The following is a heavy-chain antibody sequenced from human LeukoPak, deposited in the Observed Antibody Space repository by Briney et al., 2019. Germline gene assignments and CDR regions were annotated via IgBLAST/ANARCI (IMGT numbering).Heavy chain of an antibody. J-gene: IGHJ5*02. D-gene: IGHD2-15*01. CDR2: ISSSSSYI. Sequence: GGSLRLSCAAPGFTFSSYSMNWVRQAPGKGLEWVSSISSSSSYIYYADSVKGRFTISRDNAKNSLYLQMNSLRAEDTAVYYCARGVVVVVAATLGWFDPWGQGTLVTVSS. CDR1: GFTFSSYS. CDR3: ARGVVVVVAATLGWFDP. V-gene: IGHV3-21*01.